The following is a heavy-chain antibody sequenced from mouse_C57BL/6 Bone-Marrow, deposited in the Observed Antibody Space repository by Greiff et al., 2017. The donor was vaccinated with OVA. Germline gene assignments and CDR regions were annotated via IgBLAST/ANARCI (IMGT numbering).Heavy chain of an antibody. Sequence: VQLKQSGPELVKPGASVKISCKASGYTFTDYYMNWVKQSHGQSLEWIGDINPTNGGTNYNQKFQGKATLTVDKSSSTAYMELRSLTSEDTAVYDGARPLDYDGRSYWYFDVWGTGTTVTVSS. D-gene: IGHD1-1*01. CDR1: GYTFTDYY. CDR3: ARPLDYDGRSYWYFDV. CDR2: INPTNGGT. V-gene: IGHV1-26*01. J-gene: IGHJ1*03.